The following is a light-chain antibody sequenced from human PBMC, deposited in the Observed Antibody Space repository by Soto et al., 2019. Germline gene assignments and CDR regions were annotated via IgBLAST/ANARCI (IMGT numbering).Light chain of an antibody. CDR1: QSVSGN. CDR2: GAS. V-gene: IGKV3-15*01. Sequence: EIVMTQSPATLSVSPGERATLSCRASQSVSGNLAWYQQKPGQPPRLLIYGASTRATGIPARFSGSGSRTEFTLTISSLQSEDFAVYYCQQYNNWTLTFGGGTKVEIK. CDR3: QQYNNWTLT. J-gene: IGKJ4*01.